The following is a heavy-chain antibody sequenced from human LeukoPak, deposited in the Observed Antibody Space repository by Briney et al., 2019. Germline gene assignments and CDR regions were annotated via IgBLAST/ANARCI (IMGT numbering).Heavy chain of an antibody. CDR2: ISGNGVTT. Sequence: GGSLRLSCAASGFSFSGDYIHWVRQAPGKGLEYVSAISGNGVTTHYTNSVKGRFTISRDNSKNTVYLQMGSLSTEDTAVYYGARDTNREQDIWGQGTTVTVSS. CDR3: ARDTNREQDI. J-gene: IGHJ6*02. CDR1: GFSFSGDY. D-gene: IGHD3-3*01. V-gene: IGHV3-64*01.